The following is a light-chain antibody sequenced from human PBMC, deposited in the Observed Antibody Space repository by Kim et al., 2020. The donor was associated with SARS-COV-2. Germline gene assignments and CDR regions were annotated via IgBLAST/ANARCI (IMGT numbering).Light chain of an antibody. J-gene: IGLJ3*02. CDR2: YDK. CDR1: NIGGKS. V-gene: IGLV3-21*04. CDR3: QVWDTSIYHVL. Sequence: APGETARITCGGNNIGGKSVNWYQQKPGRAPVLVIYYDKARPSGIPERFSGSNSGNTATLTISGVEAGDEADYYCQVWDTSIYHVLFGGGTQLTVL.